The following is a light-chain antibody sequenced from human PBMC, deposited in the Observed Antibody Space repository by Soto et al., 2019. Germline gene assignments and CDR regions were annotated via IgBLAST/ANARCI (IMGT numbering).Light chain of an antibody. J-gene: IGLJ3*02. V-gene: IGLV2-14*01. Sequence: QSALTQPASVSGSPGQSITISCTGTSSDVGGYNYVSWYQHHPGKAPKLMIYEVSNRPSGVSNRFSGSKSGNTASLSISGIQAEDEADYYCSSYTTSYTQVFGGGTKLTVL. CDR3: SSYTTSYTQV. CDR1: SSDVGGYNY. CDR2: EVS.